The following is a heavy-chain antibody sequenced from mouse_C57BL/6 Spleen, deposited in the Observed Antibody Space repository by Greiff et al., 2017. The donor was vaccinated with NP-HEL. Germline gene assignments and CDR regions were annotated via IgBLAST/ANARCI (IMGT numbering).Heavy chain of an antibody. V-gene: IGHV5-16*01. CDR1: GFTFSDYY. CDR2: INYDGSST. J-gene: IGHJ4*01. D-gene: IGHD4-1*01. CDR3: ARVGGLTGTYYYAMDY. Sequence: EVMLVESEGGLVQPGSSMKLSCTASGFTFSDYYMAWVRQVPEKGLEWVANINYDGSSTYYLDSLKSRFIISRDNAKNILYLQMSSLKSEDTATYYCARVGGLTGTYYYAMDYWGQGTSVTVSS.